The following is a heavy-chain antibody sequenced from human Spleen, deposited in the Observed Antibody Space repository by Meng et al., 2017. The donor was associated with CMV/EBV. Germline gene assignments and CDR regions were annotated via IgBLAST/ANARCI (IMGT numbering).Heavy chain of an antibody. Sequence: GESLKISCAASGFTFSSYAMHWVRQAPGKGLEWVAVISYDGSNKYYADSVKGRFTISRDNSKNTLYLQMNSLRAEDTAVYYCAKDQYWNLYYFDYWGHGTLVTVSS. CDR3: AKDQYWNLYYFDY. CDR1: GFTFSSYA. J-gene: IGHJ4*01. D-gene: IGHD1-1*01. CDR2: ISYDGSNK. V-gene: IGHV3-30-3*01.